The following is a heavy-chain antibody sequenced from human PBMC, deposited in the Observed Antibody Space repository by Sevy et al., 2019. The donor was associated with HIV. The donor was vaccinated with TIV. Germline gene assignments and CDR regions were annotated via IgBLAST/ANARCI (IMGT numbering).Heavy chain of an antibody. J-gene: IGHJ4*02. CDR3: ARDVDTPFVRSFDS. CDR1: GLTFSSDS. Sequence: GGSLRLSCVVSGLTFSSDSMNWVRQAPGKGLEWLAYISSSSRTIYYADSVEGRFTISRDNAKKSVFLQMHNLRDEDSATYYCARDVDTPFVRSFDSWGQGTLVTVSS. CDR2: ISSSSRTI. D-gene: IGHD5-18*01. V-gene: IGHV3-48*02.